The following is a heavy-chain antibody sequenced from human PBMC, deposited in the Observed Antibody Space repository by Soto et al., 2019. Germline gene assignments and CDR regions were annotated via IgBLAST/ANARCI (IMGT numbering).Heavy chain of an antibody. D-gene: IGHD7-27*01. CDR1: GFTFSSYG. CDR2: IWNDGSNK. CDR3: AESGDYYYGMDV. Sequence: QVQLVESGGGVVQPGRSLRLSCAASGFTFSSYGMHWVRQAPGKGLEWVAVIWNDGSNKYYADSVKGRFTISRDNSKNTLYLQMNSLRAEDTAVYYCAESGDYYYGMDVWGQGTTVTVSS. J-gene: IGHJ6*02. V-gene: IGHV3-33*01.